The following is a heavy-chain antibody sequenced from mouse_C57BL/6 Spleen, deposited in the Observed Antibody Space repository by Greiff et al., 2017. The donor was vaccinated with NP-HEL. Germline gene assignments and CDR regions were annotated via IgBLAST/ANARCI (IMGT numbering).Heavy chain of an antibody. CDR3: ARDYGSSYNYFDY. D-gene: IGHD1-1*01. V-gene: IGHV1-54*01. Sequence: QVQLQQSGAELVRPGTSVKVSCKASGYAFTNYLIEWVKQRPGQGLEWIGVINPGSGGTNYNEKFKGKATLTADKSSSTAYLQLSSLTSEDSEVYFCARDYGSSYNYFDYWGQGTTLTVSS. CDR2: INPGSGGT. J-gene: IGHJ2*01. CDR1: GYAFTNYL.